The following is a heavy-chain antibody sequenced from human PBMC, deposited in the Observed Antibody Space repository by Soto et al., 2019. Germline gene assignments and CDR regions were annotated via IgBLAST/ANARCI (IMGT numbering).Heavy chain of an antibody. J-gene: IGHJ4*02. CDR1: GYTFTSYA. V-gene: IGHV1-3*05. CDR2: INAGNGNT. CDR3: ARCSGAVVTD. Sequence: QVQLVQSGAEEKKPGASVKVSCKASGYTFTSYAMHWVRQAPGQRLEWMGWINAGNGNTKYSQKLPGRVTITRDTSAMTACMALSSLRSEDTAVYYCARCSGAVVTDWGRGPLVTVSS. D-gene: IGHD3-22*01.